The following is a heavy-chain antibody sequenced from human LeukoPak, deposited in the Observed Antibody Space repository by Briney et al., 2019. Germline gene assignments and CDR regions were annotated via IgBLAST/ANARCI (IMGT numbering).Heavy chain of an antibody. D-gene: IGHD3-22*01. CDR1: GGSLSSSSYY. CDR3: ARDPYYYDSSGLDI. V-gene: IGHV4-39*07. CDR2: IYYSGST. Sequence: SETLSLTCTVSGGSLSSSSYYWGWIRRPPGKGLEWIGSIYYSGSTYYNPSLKSRVTISVDTSKNQFSLKLSSVTAADTAVYYCARDPYYYDSSGLDIWGQGTMVTVSS. J-gene: IGHJ3*02.